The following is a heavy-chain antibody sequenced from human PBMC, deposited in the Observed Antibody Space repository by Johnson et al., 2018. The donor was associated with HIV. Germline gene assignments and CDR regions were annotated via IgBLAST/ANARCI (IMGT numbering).Heavy chain of an antibody. D-gene: IGHD3-22*01. V-gene: IGHV3-9*01. CDR2: ISWNSGSI. J-gene: IGHJ3*02. CDR3: AKGYDSSGYQGNGAFDI. Sequence: VQLVESGGGLVQPGRSLRLSCAASGFTFDDYVMHWVRQAPGKGLEWVSGISWNSGSIGYADSVKGRFTISRDNAKNSRYLQMNSLRAEDTALYYCAKGYDSSGYQGNGAFDIWGQGTMVTVSS. CDR1: GFTFDDYV.